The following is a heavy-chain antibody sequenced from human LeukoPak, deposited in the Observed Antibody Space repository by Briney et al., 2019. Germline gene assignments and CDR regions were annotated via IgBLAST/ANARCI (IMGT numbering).Heavy chain of an antibody. CDR3: ARAPSRSFDI. Sequence: ASVTVSFKASGYTFTSSEIHWVRQAPGQGLEWMRWLNPNSGNTGYAQKFQGRVTFTRESSTSTGYMEVTRLRSEDTAVYYCARAPSRSFDIWGQGTMVTVSS. CDR2: LNPNSGNT. D-gene: IGHD3-16*02. V-gene: IGHV1-8*03. J-gene: IGHJ3*02. CDR1: GYTFTSSE.